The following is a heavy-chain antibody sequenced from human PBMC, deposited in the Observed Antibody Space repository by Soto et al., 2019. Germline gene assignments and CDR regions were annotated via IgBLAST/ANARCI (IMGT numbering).Heavy chain of an antibody. CDR2: MYYSGST. J-gene: IGHJ1*01. CDR3: ATNGDYYDGSGPKHFQH. CDR1: GGSISTGGYY. Sequence: SETLSRTCTVSGGSISTGGYYWYWIRQHPGMGLECIGYMYYSGSTYYNPSLKSRATIAVDTSKNQFSLKLSSVTAADTAVYYCATNGDYYDGSGPKHFQHWGQGTLVTVSS. D-gene: IGHD3-22*01. V-gene: IGHV4-31*03.